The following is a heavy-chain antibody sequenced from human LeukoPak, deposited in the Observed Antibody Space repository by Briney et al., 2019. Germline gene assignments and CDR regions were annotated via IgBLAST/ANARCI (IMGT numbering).Heavy chain of an antibody. V-gene: IGHV4-39*01. J-gene: IGHJ6*03. CDR3: ARIGSSSWYSYYYYYMDV. Sequence: SETLSLTCTVSGGSISSSSYYWGWIRQPPGTGLEWIGSIYYSGSTYYNPSLKSRVTISVDTSKNQFSLKLSSVTAADTAVYYCARIGSSSWYSYYYYYMDVWGKGTTVTVSS. CDR2: IYYSGST. CDR1: GGSISSSSYY. D-gene: IGHD6-13*01.